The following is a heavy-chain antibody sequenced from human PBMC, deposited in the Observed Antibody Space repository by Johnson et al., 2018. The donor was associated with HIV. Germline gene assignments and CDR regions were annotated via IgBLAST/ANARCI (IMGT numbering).Heavy chain of an antibody. V-gene: IGHV3-30-3*01. J-gene: IGHJ3*02. CDR3: AREWELLVSAFDI. Sequence: QVQLVESGGGVVQPGRSLRLSCAASGFTFSSYAMHWVRQAPGKGLEWVAVISYDGSNKYYADSVKGRFTISRDNSKNTLYLQMNSLRAEDTAVYYCAREWELLVSAFDIWCQGTMVTVSS. D-gene: IGHD1-26*01. CDR1: GFTFSSYA. CDR2: ISYDGSNK.